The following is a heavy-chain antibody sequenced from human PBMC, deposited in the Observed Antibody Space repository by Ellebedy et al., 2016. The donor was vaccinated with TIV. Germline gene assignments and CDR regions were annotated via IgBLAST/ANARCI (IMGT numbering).Heavy chain of an antibody. V-gene: IGHV5-51*01. J-gene: IGHJ4*02. Sequence: GESLKISCKGSGYSFTSYWIGWVRQMPGKGLEWTGIIYPGDSDTRYSPSFQGQVTISADKSISTAYLQWSSLKASDTAMYYCARGSHGYCSSTSCYSYFDYWGQGTLVTVSS. CDR1: GYSFTSYW. CDR2: IYPGDSDT. D-gene: IGHD2-2*03. CDR3: ARGSHGYCSSTSCYSYFDY.